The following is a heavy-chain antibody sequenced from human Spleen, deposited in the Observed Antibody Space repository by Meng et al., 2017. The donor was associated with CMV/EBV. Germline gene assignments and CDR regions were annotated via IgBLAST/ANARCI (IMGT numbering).Heavy chain of an antibody. J-gene: IGHJ4*02. V-gene: IGHV1-18*01. CDR2: ISAYNGNT. CDR1: GYTFTSYG. D-gene: IGHD3-22*01. CDR3: ARAPYYYDSSGYYNY. Sequence: SGYTFTSYGISWVRQAPGQGLEWMGWISAYNGNTNYAQKLQGRVTMTIDTSTSTAYMELRSLRSDDTAVYYCARAPYYYDSSGYYNYWGQGTLVTVSS.